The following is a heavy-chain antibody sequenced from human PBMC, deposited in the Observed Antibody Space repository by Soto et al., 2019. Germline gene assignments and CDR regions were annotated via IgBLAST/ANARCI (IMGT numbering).Heavy chain of an antibody. D-gene: IGHD1-1*01. CDR2: IIPIFGTA. Sequence: QVQLVQSGAEVKKPGSSVKVSCKASGGTFSSYAISWVRQAPGQGLEWMGGIIPIFGTANYAQKFQGRVTITADESTSTDYMELSSLRSEDTDVYYCARVGPYNWNDGVLGYWGQGTLVTVSS. CDR1: GGTFSSYA. CDR3: ARVGPYNWNDGVLGY. J-gene: IGHJ4*02. V-gene: IGHV1-69*01.